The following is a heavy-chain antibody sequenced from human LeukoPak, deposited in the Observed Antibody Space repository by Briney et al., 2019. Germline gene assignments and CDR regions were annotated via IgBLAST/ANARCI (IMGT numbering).Heavy chain of an antibody. CDR1: GYTFTSYY. Sequence: ASVKVSFKASGYTFTSYYMHWVRQAPGQGLEWMGIINPSGGSTSYAQKFQGRVTMTRDTSTSTVYMELSSLRSEDTAVYYCARDLGVVTAIHSQYYFDYWGQGTLVTVSS. D-gene: IGHD2-21*02. V-gene: IGHV1-46*01. J-gene: IGHJ4*02. CDR3: ARDLGVVTAIHSQYYFDY. CDR2: INPSGGST.